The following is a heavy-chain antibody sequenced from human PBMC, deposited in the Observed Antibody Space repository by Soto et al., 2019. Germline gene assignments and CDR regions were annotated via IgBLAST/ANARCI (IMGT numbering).Heavy chain of an antibody. CDR1: GGTFSSYA. CDR2: IIPIFGTA. V-gene: IGHV1-69*01. Sequence: QVQLVQSGAEVKKPGSSVKVSCKASGGTFSSYAISWVRQAPGQGLEWVGGIIPIFGTANYAQKFQGRVTITADESTSTAYMELSSLRSEDTAVYYCATSPYCSSTSCYTDYYGMDVWGQGTTVTVSS. CDR3: ATSPYCSSTSCYTDYYGMDV. J-gene: IGHJ6*02. D-gene: IGHD2-2*02.